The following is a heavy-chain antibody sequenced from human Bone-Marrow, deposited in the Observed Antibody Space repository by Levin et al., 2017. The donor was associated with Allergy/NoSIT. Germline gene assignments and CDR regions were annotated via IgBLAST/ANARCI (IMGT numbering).Heavy chain of an antibody. J-gene: IGHJ6*02. CDR3: ALGIGIWGARPEAMDV. CDR1: GFIFSGYG. V-gene: IGHV3-30*02. Sequence: GESLKISCAASGFIFSGYGVHWVRQPPGKGLEWVAYIWFDGSNTYYTDSVKGRFTISRDNPNNTLYLQMNSLRVEETGLYYCALGIGIWGARPEAMDVWGQGTTVTVSS. D-gene: IGHD1-26*01. CDR2: IWFDGSNT.